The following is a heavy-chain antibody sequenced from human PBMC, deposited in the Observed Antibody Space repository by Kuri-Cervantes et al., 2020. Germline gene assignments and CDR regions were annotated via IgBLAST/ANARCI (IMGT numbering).Heavy chain of an antibody. CDR3: ASIERQWLVHYYGMDV. Sequence: SETLSLTCTVSGGSISSYYWSWIRQPPGKGLEWIGYIYYSGSTNYNPSLKSRVTISVDTSKNQFSLKLSSVTAADTAVYYCASIERQWLVHYYGMDVWGQGTTVTVSS. CDR2: IYYSGST. V-gene: IGHV4-59*01. CDR1: GGSISSYY. D-gene: IGHD6-19*01. J-gene: IGHJ6*02.